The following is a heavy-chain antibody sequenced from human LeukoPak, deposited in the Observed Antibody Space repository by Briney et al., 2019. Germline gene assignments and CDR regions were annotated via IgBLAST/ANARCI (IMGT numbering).Heavy chain of an antibody. V-gene: IGHV7-4-1*02. D-gene: IGHD2-2*01. CDR3: ARDKYLASLDY. Sequence: ASVKVSCKSSGGTFGSYSITWVRQAPGQGLEWMGWINTNTGNPTYAQGFTGRFVFSLDTSVSTAYLQISSLKAEDTAVYYCARDKYLASLDYWGQGTLVTVSS. CDR2: INTNTGNP. J-gene: IGHJ4*02. CDR1: GGTFGSYS.